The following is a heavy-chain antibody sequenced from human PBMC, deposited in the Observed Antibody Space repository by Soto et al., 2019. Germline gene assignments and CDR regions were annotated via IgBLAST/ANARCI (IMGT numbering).Heavy chain of an antibody. V-gene: IGHV3-48*03. Sequence: GGSLRLSCIGFGFTFSTYEMNWVRQAPGKGLEWLSYISSSGTSIYYADSVRGRFTISRDNAKNSLYLQMSSLRGDDTALYHCVREDYQYGLDVWGQGTTVTVSS. D-gene: IGHD3-10*01. J-gene: IGHJ6*02. CDR3: VREDYQYGLDV. CDR1: GFTFSTYE. CDR2: ISSSGTSI.